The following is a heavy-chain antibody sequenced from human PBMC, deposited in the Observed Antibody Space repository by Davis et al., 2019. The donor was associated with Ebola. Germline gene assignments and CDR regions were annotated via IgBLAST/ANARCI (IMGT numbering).Heavy chain of an antibody. CDR3: ARSPEGESSPIVP. CDR1: GGSISSYY. CDR2: IYSSGST. Sequence: PSETLSLTCTVSGGSISSYYWSWIRQPAGKGLEWIGRIYSSGSTNYNPSLKSRVTMSVDKSKNQFSLNLSSVTAADTAVYYCARSPEGESSPIVPWGQGTLVTVSS. J-gene: IGHJ5*02. V-gene: IGHV4-4*07. D-gene: IGHD2-2*01.